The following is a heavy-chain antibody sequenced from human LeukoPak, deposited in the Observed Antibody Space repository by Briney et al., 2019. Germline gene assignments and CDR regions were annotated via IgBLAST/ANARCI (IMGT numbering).Heavy chain of an antibody. CDR3: ATVGYGERATGY. CDR1: GYTLTELS. D-gene: IGHD1-26*01. V-gene: IGHV1-24*01. Sequence: SVKVSCKVSGYTLTELSMHWVRQAPGKGLEWMGGFDPEDGETIYAQKFQGRVTMTEDTSTDTAYMELSSMRSEDTAVYYCATVGYGERATGYWGQGTLVTVSS. CDR2: FDPEDGET. J-gene: IGHJ4*02.